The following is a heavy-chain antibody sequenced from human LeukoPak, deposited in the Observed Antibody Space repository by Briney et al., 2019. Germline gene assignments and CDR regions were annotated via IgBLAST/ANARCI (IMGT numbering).Heavy chain of an antibody. Sequence: GRSLRLSCAASGFTFDDYAMHWVRQAPGKGLEWVSGLSWNSASIGYADSVKGRFTISRDNAKNSLYLQMNSLSAEDTALYYCAAQPSRYCTSTSRFAAYYFDYWGQGTLVTVSS. CDR2: LSWNSASI. J-gene: IGHJ4*02. D-gene: IGHD2-2*01. CDR3: AAQPSRYCTSTSRFAAYYFDY. CDR1: GFTFDDYA. V-gene: IGHV3-9*01.